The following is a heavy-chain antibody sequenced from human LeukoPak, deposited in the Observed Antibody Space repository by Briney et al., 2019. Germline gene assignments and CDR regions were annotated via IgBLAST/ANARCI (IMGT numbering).Heavy chain of an antibody. CDR1: GGTFSSYA. CDR2: IIPIFGTA. V-gene: IGHV1-69*05. Sequence: SVKVSCKASGGTFSSYAISWVRQAPGQGLEWMGGIIPIFGTANYAQKFQGRVTITTDESTSTAYMELSSLRSEDTAVYYCTRRRGEPSYYYYMDVWGKGTTVTVSS. J-gene: IGHJ6*03. D-gene: IGHD1-14*01. CDR3: TRRRGEPSYYYYMDV.